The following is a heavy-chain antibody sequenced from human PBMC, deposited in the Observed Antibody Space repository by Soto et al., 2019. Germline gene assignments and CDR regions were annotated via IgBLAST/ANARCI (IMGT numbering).Heavy chain of an antibody. V-gene: IGHV3-48*01. CDR1: GFTFSSYS. Sequence: EVQLVESGGGLVQPGGSLRLSCAASGFTFSSYSMNWVRQAPGKGLEWVSYISSSSSTIYYADSVKGRFTISRGNAKNSLYLQMNSLRAEDTAVYYCARRGYCSSTSCQMGGGYYYYYMDVWGKGTTVTVSS. CDR2: ISSSSSTI. D-gene: IGHD2-2*01. J-gene: IGHJ6*03. CDR3: ARRGYCSSTSCQMGGGYYYYYMDV.